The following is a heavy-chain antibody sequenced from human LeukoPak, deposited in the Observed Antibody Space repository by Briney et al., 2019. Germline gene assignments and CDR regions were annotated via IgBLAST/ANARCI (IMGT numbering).Heavy chain of an antibody. V-gene: IGHV4-34*01. CDR2: INHSGST. Sequence: PSETLSLTCAVHGGSFSGYYWSWIRQPPGKGLEWIGEINHSGSTNYNPSLKSRVTISVDTSKNQFSLKLSSVTAADTAVYYCARGYSSSWSTGFDYWGQGTLVTVSS. J-gene: IGHJ4*02. CDR3: ARGYSSSWSTGFDY. D-gene: IGHD6-13*01. CDR1: GGSFSGYY.